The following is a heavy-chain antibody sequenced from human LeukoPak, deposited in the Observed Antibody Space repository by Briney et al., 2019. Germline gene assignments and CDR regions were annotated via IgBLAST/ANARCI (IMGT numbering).Heavy chain of an antibody. Sequence: PSETLSLTCTVSGVSISSSSYYWGWIRQPPGKGLEWIGSIYYSGSTYYNPSLKRRVTIYVDTSKNKFSLKLSSVAAADTAVYYCASSGGYVQNDAFDVWGQGTMVIV. CDR3: ASSGGYVQNDAFDV. V-gene: IGHV4-39*01. D-gene: IGHD5-12*01. CDR1: GVSISSSSYY. J-gene: IGHJ3*01. CDR2: IYYSGST.